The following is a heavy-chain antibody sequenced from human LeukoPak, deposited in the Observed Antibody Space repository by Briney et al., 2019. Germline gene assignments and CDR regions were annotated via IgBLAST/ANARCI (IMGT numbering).Heavy chain of an antibody. CDR1: GGSISSSSYY. CDR2: IYYSGST. J-gene: IGHJ6*03. V-gene: IGHV4-39*07. CDR3: ARLAPDGSSSWYSYRYYYYYMDV. D-gene: IGHD6-13*01. Sequence: PSETLSLTCTVSGGSISSSSYYWGWIRQPPGKGLEWIGSIYYSGSTNYNPSLKSRVTISVDTSKNQFSLKLSSVTAADTAVYYCARLAPDGSSSWYSYRYYYYYMDVWGKGTTVTISS.